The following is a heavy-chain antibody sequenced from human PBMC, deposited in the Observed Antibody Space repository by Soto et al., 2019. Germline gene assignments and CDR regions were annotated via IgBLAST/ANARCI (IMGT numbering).Heavy chain of an antibody. CDR1: GFTFSTYW. CDR3: ARSRYYFDD. CDR2: ISTDGGST. D-gene: IGHD6-25*01. V-gene: IGHV3-74*01. J-gene: IGHJ4*02. Sequence: EVQLVESGGGFAQPGGSLRLSCAASGFTFSTYWMHWVRQAPGKGLVWVSRISTDGGSTSYADSVEGRFTISRDNAKNTLYLQMNSLRAEDTAVYYCARSRYYFDDWGRGTLVRVSS.